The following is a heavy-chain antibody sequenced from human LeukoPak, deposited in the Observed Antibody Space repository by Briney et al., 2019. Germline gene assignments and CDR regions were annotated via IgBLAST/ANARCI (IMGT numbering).Heavy chain of an antibody. J-gene: IGHJ4*02. D-gene: IGHD3-10*01. CDR3: AASLWFGIYPDY. V-gene: IGHV4-34*01. Sequence: SETLSLTCAVYGGSFSGYYWSWIRQPPGKGLEWIGEINHSGSTNYNPSLKSRVTISVDTSRNHLSLSLISVTTADTAVYYCAASLWFGIYPDYWGQGSLVTVSS. CDR1: GGSFSGYY. CDR2: INHSGST.